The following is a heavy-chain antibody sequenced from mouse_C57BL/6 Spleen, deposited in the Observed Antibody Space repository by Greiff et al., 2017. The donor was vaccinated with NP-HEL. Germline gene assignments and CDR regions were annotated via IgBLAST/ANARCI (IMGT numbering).Heavy chain of an antibody. Sequence: EVQLQQSGPELVKPGASVKISCKASGYTFTDYYMNWVKQSHGKSLEWIGDINPNNGGTSYNQKFKGKATLTVDKSSSTAYMALRSLTSEDSAVYYCARMGYDYAMDYWGQGTSVTVSS. J-gene: IGHJ4*01. D-gene: IGHD3-1*01. CDR2: INPNNGGT. CDR1: GYTFTDYY. V-gene: IGHV1-26*01. CDR3: ARMGYDYAMDY.